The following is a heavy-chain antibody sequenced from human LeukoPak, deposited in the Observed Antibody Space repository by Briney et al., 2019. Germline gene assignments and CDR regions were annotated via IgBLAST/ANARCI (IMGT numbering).Heavy chain of an antibody. CDR3: ARDRGVRDYDFWSGRTYFDY. V-gene: IGHV1-18*01. CDR1: GYTFTMYG. Sequence: ASVKVSCKASGYTFTMYGITWVRQAPGLGLEWMGWISAYNDNTNYAQKLQGRVTMTTDTSTSTAYMELRSLRSDDTAVYYCARDRGVRDYDFWSGRTYFDYWGQGTLVTVSS. D-gene: IGHD3-3*01. CDR2: ISAYNDNT. J-gene: IGHJ4*02.